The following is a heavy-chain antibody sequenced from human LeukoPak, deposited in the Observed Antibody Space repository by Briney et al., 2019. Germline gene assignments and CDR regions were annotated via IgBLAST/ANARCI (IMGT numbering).Heavy chain of an antibody. Sequence: GGSPKISCKGPGYRFTDFLIGWVRPMPGKGPEWMGRVVSSGSRTIHSPPLQWHVPIPADKPITTAYLQWSSLQPSDTPIFYCARHFQEHPISVYCGYYYGMYVWGEGTTVTVSS. CDR3: ARHFQEHPISVYCGYYYGMYV. CDR1: GYRFTDFL. V-gene: IGHV5-10-1*01. CDR2: VVSSGSRT. D-gene: IGHD1-26*01. J-gene: IGHJ6*01.